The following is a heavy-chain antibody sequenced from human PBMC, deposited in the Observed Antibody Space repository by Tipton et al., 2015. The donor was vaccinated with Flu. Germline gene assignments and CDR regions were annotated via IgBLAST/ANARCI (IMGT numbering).Heavy chain of an antibody. CDR2: IDIHSRSI. CDR3: ARDPFLGTGDAFDV. V-gene: IGHV3-48*03. Sequence: VQLVQSGGALVQPGGSLRLSCAVSGFTFSSYEMNWVRQAPGKGLEWVSKIDIHSRSIDYADSVRGRFTISRDSAKRSVYLQMNSLRVEDTAVYYCARDPFLGTGDAFDVWGRGTMVTVSS. D-gene: IGHD2/OR15-2a*01. J-gene: IGHJ3*01. CDR1: GFTFSSYE.